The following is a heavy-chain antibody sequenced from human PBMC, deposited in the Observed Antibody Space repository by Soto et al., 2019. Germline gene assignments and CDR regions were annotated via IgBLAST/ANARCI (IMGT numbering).Heavy chain of an antibody. CDR2: IYPGDSDS. CDR3: ARHATVTTSSLGYYYGMDV. V-gene: IGHV5-51*01. CDR1: GYSFTSYW. Sequence: PGESLKISCKGSGYSFTSYWIGWVRQMPGKGLEWMGFIYPGDSDSRYSPSFQGQVTISADKSISTAYLQWSSLKASDTAMYYCARHATVTTSSLGYYYGMDVWGQGTTVTVSS. J-gene: IGHJ6*02. D-gene: IGHD4-17*01.